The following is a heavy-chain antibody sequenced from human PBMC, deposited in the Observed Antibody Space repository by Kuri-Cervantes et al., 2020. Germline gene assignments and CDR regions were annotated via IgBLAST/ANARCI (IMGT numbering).Heavy chain of an antibody. Sequence: GESLKISCKASGYTFSTYGISWVRQAPGRGLEWVGWISTYNGDTNYAQKLQGRVTMTTDTSTSTAYMELRRLRSDDTAVYYCARILRVGGTKDYWGQGTLVTVSS. CDR1: GYTFSTYG. CDR2: ISTYNGDT. D-gene: IGHD1-26*01. J-gene: IGHJ4*02. V-gene: IGHV1-18*01. CDR3: ARILRVGGTKDY.